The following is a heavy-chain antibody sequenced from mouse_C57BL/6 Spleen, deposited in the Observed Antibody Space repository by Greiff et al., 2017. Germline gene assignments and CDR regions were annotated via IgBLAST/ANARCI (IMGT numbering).Heavy chain of an antibody. CDR2: IYPGSGST. CDR3: ARPQADYYAMDD. CDR1: GYTFTSYW. J-gene: IGHJ4*01. Sequence: QVQLQQPGAELVKPGASVKMSCKASGYTFTSYWITWVKQRPGQGLEWIGDIYPGSGSTNYNEQFKSKATLTVDPSSSTASMQLSSLTSEYAAVYYCARPQADYYAMDDWGQGTSGTVSS. V-gene: IGHV1-55*01.